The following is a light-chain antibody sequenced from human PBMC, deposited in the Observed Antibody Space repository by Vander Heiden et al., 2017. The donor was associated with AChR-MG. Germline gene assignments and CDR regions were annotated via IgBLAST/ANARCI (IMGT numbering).Light chain of an antibody. CDR2: GAS. CDR1: QSVTSD. Sequence: EIVMPQSPATLSVSPGERATLSCRASQSVTSDLAWYQQKPGQAPRLLIYGASTRATGIPARFSGSGSGTEFTLTISSLQSEDFAVYCCQQYNNWPPTFGQGTKVEIK. CDR3: QQYNNWPPT. V-gene: IGKV3-15*01. J-gene: IGKJ1*01.